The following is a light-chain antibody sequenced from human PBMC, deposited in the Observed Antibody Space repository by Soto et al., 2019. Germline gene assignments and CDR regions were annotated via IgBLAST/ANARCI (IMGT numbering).Light chain of an antibody. J-gene: IGKJ1*01. Sequence: DIQMTQSPSTLSTSVGDRVTITCRASQSISSWLAWYQQKPGKPPKLLIYDASSLERWVPSRFSGSGSGTEFTLTISSLQPDDFATYYCQQYNSYSWTFGQGTKVEIK. CDR2: DAS. CDR3: QQYNSYSWT. CDR1: QSISSW. V-gene: IGKV1-5*01.